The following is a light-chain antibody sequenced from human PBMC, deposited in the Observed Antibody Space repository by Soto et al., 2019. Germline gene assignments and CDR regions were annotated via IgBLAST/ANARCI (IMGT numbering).Light chain of an antibody. J-gene: IGKJ4*01. CDR1: QGVSRY. Sequence: EIVLTQSPATLSLSPGERATLSCRASQGVSRYLAWFQQKPGQAPRLLIYGASNRATGIPARFSGSGSGTDFTLTIASLEPEDFAVYYCQQRSDWPLTSGGGTKVDIK. CDR3: QQRSDWPLT. V-gene: IGKV3-11*01. CDR2: GAS.